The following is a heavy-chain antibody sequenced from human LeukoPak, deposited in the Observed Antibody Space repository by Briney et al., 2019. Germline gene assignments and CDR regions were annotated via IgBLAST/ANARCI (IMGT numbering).Heavy chain of an antibody. D-gene: IGHD6-13*01. CDR2: IYIGGST. V-gene: IGHV4-59*01. Sequence: PSETLPLTCTVSGGSISSYYWSWIRQPPGKGLEWIVYIYIGGSTNYNPSLKSRGTISVDTSRNQFSLQLSSVTAADTAVYYCARTSHPHGSSWLFDYWGQGTLVTVSS. J-gene: IGHJ4*02. CDR1: GGSISSYY. CDR3: ARTSHPHGSSWLFDY.